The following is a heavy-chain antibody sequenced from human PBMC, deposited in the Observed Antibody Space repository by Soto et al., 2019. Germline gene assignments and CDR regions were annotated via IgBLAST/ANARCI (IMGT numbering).Heavy chain of an antibody. CDR2: ISAYNGNT. Sequence: ASVKVSCKASGYTFTSYGISWVRQAPGQGLEWMGWISAYNGNTNYAHKLQGRVTMTTDTSTSTAYMELRSLRSDDTAVYYCARERGAAALVYYYYYGMDVWGQGTTVTVSS. CDR3: ARERGAAALVYYYYYGMDV. D-gene: IGHD6-13*01. CDR1: GYTFTSYG. J-gene: IGHJ6*02. V-gene: IGHV1-18*01.